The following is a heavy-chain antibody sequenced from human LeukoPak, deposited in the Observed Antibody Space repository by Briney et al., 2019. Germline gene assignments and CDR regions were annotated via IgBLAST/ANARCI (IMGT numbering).Heavy chain of an antibody. CDR2: ISYDGSNK. V-gene: IGHV3-30-3*01. J-gene: IGHJ4*02. Sequence: GGSLRLSCAASGFTFSSYAMHWVRQAPGKGLEWVAVISYDGSNKYYADSVKGRFTISRDNSKNTPYLQMNSLRAEDTAVYYCARPYLGYCSGGSCSSFDYWGQGTLVTVSS. CDR3: ARPYLGYCSGGSCSSFDY. CDR1: GFTFSSYA. D-gene: IGHD2-15*01.